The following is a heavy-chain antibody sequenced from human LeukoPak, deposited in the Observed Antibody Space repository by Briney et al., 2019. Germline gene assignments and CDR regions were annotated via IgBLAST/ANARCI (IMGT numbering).Heavy chain of an antibody. CDR3: AKTTEQWLVPYYFDY. J-gene: IGHJ4*02. CDR1: GFTFSSHA. V-gene: IGHV3-23*01. Sequence: GGSLRLSCAASGFTFSSHAMSWVRQAPGKGLEWVSAISGSGGSTYYADSVKGRFTISRDNSKNTLYLQMNSLRAEDTAVYYCAKTTEQWLVPYYFDYWGQGTLVTVSS. CDR2: ISGSGGST. D-gene: IGHD6-19*01.